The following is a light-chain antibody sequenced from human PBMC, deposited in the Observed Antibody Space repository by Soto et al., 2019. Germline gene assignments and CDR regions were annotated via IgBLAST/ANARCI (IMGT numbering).Light chain of an antibody. J-gene: IGKJ2*01. CDR2: WAS. CDR3: QQYESTPPT. Sequence: DIVMTQSLDSLAVSLGERVTINCKSSQSVLYSSNNKNYLAWYQQRPGQPPKLLIYWASTRESGVPDRFSGSGSGTDFTLTITSLQAEDVAVYYCQQYESTPPTFGQGTKLEIK. CDR1: QSVLYSSNNKNY. V-gene: IGKV4-1*01.